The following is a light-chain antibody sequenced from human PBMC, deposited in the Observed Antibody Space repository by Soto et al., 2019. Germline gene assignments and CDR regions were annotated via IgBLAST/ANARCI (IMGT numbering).Light chain of an antibody. CDR3: QHRAGWPPALT. V-gene: IGKV3-11*01. CDR1: QSVSNY. CDR2: DAS. J-gene: IGKJ4*01. Sequence: EIVLTQSPATLSLSPGERATLSCRASQSVSNYLAWYQQKPGQAPMLLIDDASNRATGIPARFSGSGSGTDFTLTISSLEPEDFAVYFCQHRAGWPPALTFGGGTKVEIK.